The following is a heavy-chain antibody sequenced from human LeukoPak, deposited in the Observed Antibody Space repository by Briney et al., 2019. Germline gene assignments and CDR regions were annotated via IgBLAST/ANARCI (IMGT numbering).Heavy chain of an antibody. CDR2: ISSSSSTI. V-gene: IGHV3-48*01. D-gene: IGHD3-10*01. Sequence: SRGSLRLSCAASGFTFSSYSMNWVRQAPGKGLEWVSYISSSSSTIYYADSVKGRFTISRDNAKNSLYLQMNSLRAEDTAVYYCAKDDSMVRGVPQFDYWGQGTLVTVSS. J-gene: IGHJ4*02. CDR3: AKDDSMVRGVPQFDY. CDR1: GFTFSSYS.